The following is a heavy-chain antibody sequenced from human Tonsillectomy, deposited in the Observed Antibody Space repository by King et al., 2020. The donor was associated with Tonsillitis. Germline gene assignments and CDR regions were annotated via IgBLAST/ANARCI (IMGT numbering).Heavy chain of an antibody. V-gene: IGHV3-30*04. CDR1: GFTFNTYD. Sequence: VQLVESGGGVVQPGGSLRLSCAASGFTFNTYDMHWVRQAPGKGLEWVAAISYDGSNNYYADSVEGRFTISRDNSKNTLYLQMNSLRADDTAIYYCARDTSYDYVWGNYRPADYWGQGTLVTVSS. D-gene: IGHD3-16*02. CDR2: ISYDGSNN. CDR3: ARDTSYDYVWGNYRPADY. J-gene: IGHJ4*02.